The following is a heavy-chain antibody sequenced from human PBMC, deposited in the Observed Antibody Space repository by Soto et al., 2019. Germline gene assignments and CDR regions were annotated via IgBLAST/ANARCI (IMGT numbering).Heavy chain of an antibody. D-gene: IGHD4-17*01. CDR2: INHSGST. CDR3: ARGPYYYGDLDYFDY. V-gene: IGHV4-34*01. J-gene: IGHJ4*02. Sequence: PSETLSLTGAVYGGSFSGYYWRWIRQPPGKGLEWIGEINHSGSTNYNPSLKSRVTISVDTSKNQFSLKLSYVTAADTAVYYCARGPYYYGDLDYFDYWGQGTLVT. CDR1: GGSFSGYY.